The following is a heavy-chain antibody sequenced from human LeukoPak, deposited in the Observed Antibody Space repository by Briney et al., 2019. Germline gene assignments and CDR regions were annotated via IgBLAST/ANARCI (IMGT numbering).Heavy chain of an antibody. CDR1: GESLNSYY. Sequence: PSETLSLTSAVYGESLNSYYWSGVRQPPGEGLGWIGEIYESGTTEYNPSLKSRVTISMVPSKQQFSLSLSSVTAADTAVYYCARGAWATRLGSWGLGTPVIVSS. CDR3: ARGAWATRLGS. J-gene: IGHJ4*02. D-gene: IGHD2-15*01. CDR2: IYESGTT. V-gene: IGHV4-34*01.